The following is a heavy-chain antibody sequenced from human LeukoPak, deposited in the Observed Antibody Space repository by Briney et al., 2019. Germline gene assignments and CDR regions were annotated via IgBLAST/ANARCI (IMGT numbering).Heavy chain of an antibody. V-gene: IGHV1-18*01. CDR2: ISAYNGNT. D-gene: IGHD2-2*02. CDR1: GYTFNSYG. CDR3: ARDLRYCSSTSCYIHAFDM. Sequence: ASVKVSCKASGYTFNSYGISWVRQAPGQGLEWMGWISAYNGNTNYAQKLQGRVTMTTDTFTSIAYMELRSLRSDDTAVYYCARDLRYCSSTSCYIHAFDMWGQGTMVTVSS. J-gene: IGHJ3*02.